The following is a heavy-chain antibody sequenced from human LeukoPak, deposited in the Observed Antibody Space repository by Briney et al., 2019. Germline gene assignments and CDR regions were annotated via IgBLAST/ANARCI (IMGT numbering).Heavy chain of an antibody. CDR1: GGSISSGSYY. V-gene: IGHV4-61*02. CDR2: IYTSGST. Sequence: SETLSLTCTVSGGSISSGSYYWSWIRQPAGKGLEWIGRIYTSGSTNYNPSLKSRVTISVDTSKNQFSLKLSSVTAADTAVYYCARDPHDTGEDPFDYWGQGTLVTVSS. D-gene: IGHD7-27*01. J-gene: IGHJ4*02. CDR3: ARDPHDTGEDPFDY.